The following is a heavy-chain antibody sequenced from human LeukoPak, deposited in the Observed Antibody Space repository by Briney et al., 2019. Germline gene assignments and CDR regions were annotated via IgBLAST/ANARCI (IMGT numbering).Heavy chain of an antibody. Sequence: PSETLSLTCAVYGGSFSGYYWSWIRQPPGKGLGWIGEINHSGSTNYNPSLKSRVTISVDTSKNQFSLKLSSVTAADTAVYYCARRIAARQGPFDYWGQGTLVTVSS. V-gene: IGHV4-34*01. J-gene: IGHJ4*02. D-gene: IGHD6-6*01. CDR2: INHSGST. CDR3: ARRIAARQGPFDY. CDR1: GGSFSGYY.